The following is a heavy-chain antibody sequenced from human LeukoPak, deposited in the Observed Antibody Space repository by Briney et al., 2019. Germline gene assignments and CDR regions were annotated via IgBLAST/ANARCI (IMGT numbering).Heavy chain of an antibody. CDR3: AKRDTSGQYYFDY. CDR2: ISYDGSNN. D-gene: IGHD3-22*01. J-gene: IGHJ4*02. CDR1: GFTFSNYG. Sequence: GGSLRLSCTASGFTFSNYGMHWVRQAPGKGLEWVAVISYDGSNNYYADSVKGRFTISRDNFKNTLYLQMNSLRAEDTALYYCAKRDTSGQYYFDYWGQGTLFTVSS. V-gene: IGHV3-30*18.